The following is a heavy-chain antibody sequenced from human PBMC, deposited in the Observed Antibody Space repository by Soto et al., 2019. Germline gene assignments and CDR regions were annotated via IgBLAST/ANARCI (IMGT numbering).Heavy chain of an antibody. J-gene: IGHJ6*02. V-gene: IGHV5-10-1*01. CDR1: GYSFTSYW. CDR2: IDPSDSYT. Sequence: GESLKIACKGSGYSFTSYWISGVRQMPGKGLEWMGRIDPSDSYTNYSPSFQGHVTISADKSISTAYLQWSSLKASDTAMYYCARPGRYGMDVWGQGTTVTVSS. CDR3: ARPGRYGMDV.